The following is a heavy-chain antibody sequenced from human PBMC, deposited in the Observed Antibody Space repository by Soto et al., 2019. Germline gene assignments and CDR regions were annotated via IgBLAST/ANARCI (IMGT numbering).Heavy chain of an antibody. CDR1: GFTFDDYA. Sequence: GGSLRLSCAASGFTFDDYAMHWVRQAPGKGLEWVSGISWNSGSIGYADSVKGRFTISRDNAKNSLYLQMNSLRAEDTALYYCAKDMTAFESSGCVDYWGQGTLVTVSS. CDR2: ISWNSGSI. CDR3: AKDMTAFESSGCVDY. D-gene: IGHD6-19*01. V-gene: IGHV3-9*01. J-gene: IGHJ4*02.